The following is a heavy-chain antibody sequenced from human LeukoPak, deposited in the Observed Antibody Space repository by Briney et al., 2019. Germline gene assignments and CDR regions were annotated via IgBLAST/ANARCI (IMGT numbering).Heavy chain of an antibody. V-gene: IGHV4-59*01. CDR3: ASSLWFGEFIFDY. Sequence: SETLSLTCTVSGGSISSYYWSWIRQPPGKGLEWIEYIYYSGSTNYNPSLKSRVTISVDTSKNQFSLKLSSVTAADTAVYYCASSLWFGEFIFDYWGQGTLVTVSS. J-gene: IGHJ4*02. CDR1: GGSISSYY. D-gene: IGHD3-10*01. CDR2: IYYSGST.